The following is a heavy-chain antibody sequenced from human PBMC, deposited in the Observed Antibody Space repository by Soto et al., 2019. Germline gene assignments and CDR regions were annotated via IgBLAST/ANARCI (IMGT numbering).Heavy chain of an antibody. J-gene: IGHJ3*01. Sequence: DVQLLESGGGLVQPGGSLRLACAASGFTFGNYAINWVRLAPGKGLEWVSGLSGGGGSTYYADSVKGRFTIFRDTSKNPVFLEMNSLRAVDTAVYYGAKGFIVVVTVLRPDDAFDVWGQGTMVTVSS. CDR1: GFTFGNYA. CDR2: LSGGGGST. V-gene: IGHV3-23*01. CDR3: AKGFIVVVTVLRPDDAFDV. D-gene: IGHD2-21*02.